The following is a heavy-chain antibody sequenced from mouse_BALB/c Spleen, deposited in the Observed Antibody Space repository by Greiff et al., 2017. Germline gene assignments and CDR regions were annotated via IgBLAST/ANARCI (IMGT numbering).Heavy chain of an antibody. CDR1: GYSITSDYA. CDR2: ISYSGST. J-gene: IGHJ3*01. V-gene: IGHV3-2*02. CDR3: ARMSYYGSTPFAY. Sequence: EVKLQESGPGLVKPSQSLSLTCTVTGYSITSDYAWNWIRQFPGNKLEWMGYISYSGSTSYNPSLKSRISITRDTSKNQFFLQLNSVTTEDTATYYCARMSYYGSTPFAYWGQGTLVTVSA. D-gene: IGHD1-1*01.